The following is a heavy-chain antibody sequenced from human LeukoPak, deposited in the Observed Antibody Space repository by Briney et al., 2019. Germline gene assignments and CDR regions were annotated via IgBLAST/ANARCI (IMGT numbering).Heavy chain of an antibody. V-gene: IGHV4-34*01. D-gene: IGHD3-22*01. CDR1: GGSFSGYY. Sequence: PSETLSLTCAVYGGSFSGYYWSWIRQPPGKGLEWIGEINHSGSTNYNPSLKSRVTISVDTSKNQFSLKLSSVTAADTAVYYCARGAGHYYDSSGYQDGTSHWFDPWGQGTLVTVSS. CDR2: INHSGST. J-gene: IGHJ5*02. CDR3: ARGAGHYYDSSGYQDGTSHWFDP.